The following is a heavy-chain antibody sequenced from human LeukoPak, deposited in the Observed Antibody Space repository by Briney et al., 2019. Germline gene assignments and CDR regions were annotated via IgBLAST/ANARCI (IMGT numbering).Heavy chain of an antibody. CDR2: ISYDGSNK. CDR3: ARDNDWAFHY. CDR1: GFTFSSYA. J-gene: IGHJ4*02. Sequence: GGSLRLSCAASGFTFSSYAMHWVRQAPGKGLEWVAVISYDGSNKYYADSVKGRFTISRDNARNSLYLQMNSLRDEDTAVYYCARDNDWAFHYWGQGTLVTVSS. V-gene: IGHV3-30-3*01. D-gene: IGHD3-9*01.